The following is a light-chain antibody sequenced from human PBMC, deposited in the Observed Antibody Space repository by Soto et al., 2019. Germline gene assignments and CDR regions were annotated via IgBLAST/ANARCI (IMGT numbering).Light chain of an antibody. CDR1: QSISGW. J-gene: IGKJ2*01. CDR3: QHYNSKPLYT. CDR2: KAS. Sequence: DIQMTQSPSTLSASVGDRVTITCRASQSISGWLAWYQQKPGQAPKLLIYKASTLESGVPSRFSGSGSETEFTLTISSLQPDDFATYYCQHYNSKPLYTFGQGNKLEMK. V-gene: IGKV1-5*03.